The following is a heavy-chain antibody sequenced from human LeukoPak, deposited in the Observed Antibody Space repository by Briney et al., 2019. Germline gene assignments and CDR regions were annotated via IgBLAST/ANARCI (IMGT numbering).Heavy chain of an antibody. CDR2: INSDGSST. CDR3: ARDPRYCSSTSCYNGFDY. V-gene: IGHV3-74*01. J-gene: IGHJ4*02. CDR1: GFTFSSYW. Sequence: PGGSLRLSCAASGFTFSSYWMHWVRQAPGKGLVWVSRINSDGSSTSYADSVKGRFTISRDNAKNTLYLQMNSLRAEGTAVYYCARDPRYCSSTSCYNGFDYWGQGTLVTVSS. D-gene: IGHD2-2*02.